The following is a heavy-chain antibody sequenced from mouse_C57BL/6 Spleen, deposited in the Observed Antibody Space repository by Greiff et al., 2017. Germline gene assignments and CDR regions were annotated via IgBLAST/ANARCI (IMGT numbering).Heavy chain of an antibody. Sequence: QVQLKESGAELARPGASVKLSCKASGYTFTSYGISWVKQRTGQGLEWIGEIYPRSGNTYYNEKFKGKATLTADKSSSTAYMELRSLTSEDSAVYFCARRRNWDGENYFDYWGQGTTLTVSS. D-gene: IGHD4-1*01. V-gene: IGHV1-81*01. CDR1: GYTFTSYG. J-gene: IGHJ2*01. CDR2: IYPRSGNT. CDR3: ARRRNWDGENYFDY.